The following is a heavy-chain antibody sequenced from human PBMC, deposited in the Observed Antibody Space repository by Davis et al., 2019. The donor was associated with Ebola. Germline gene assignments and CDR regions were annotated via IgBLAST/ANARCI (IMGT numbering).Heavy chain of an antibody. V-gene: IGHV2-70*04. Sequence: SGPTLVKPTQTLTLTCTFSGFSLTTSPTRVGWVRQPPGKALEWLARIDWDGDKFYNSPLKSRLSISKDTSKNQVVLTMTNMGPADTATYYCARTQQKYYFDYWGQGTLVAVSS. CDR1: GFSLTTSPTR. CDR3: ARTQQKYYFDY. CDR2: IDWDGDK. J-gene: IGHJ4*02. D-gene: IGHD1/OR15-1a*01.